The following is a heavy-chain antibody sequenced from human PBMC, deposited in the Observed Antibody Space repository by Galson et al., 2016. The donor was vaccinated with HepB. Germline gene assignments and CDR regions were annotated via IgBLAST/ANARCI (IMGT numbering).Heavy chain of an antibody. D-gene: IGHD2-15*01. CDR2: IQQDGSRE. CDR1: GFTISNLW. Sequence: SLRLSCAASGFTISNLWMNWVRQAPGKGLEWVANIQQDGSRENYVDSVKGRFTISRDNAKNLLFLQMNSLRVEDTAVYYCLADTYDFDLWGQGTMASVSS. CDR3: LADTYDFDL. J-gene: IGHJ3*01. V-gene: IGHV3-7*01.